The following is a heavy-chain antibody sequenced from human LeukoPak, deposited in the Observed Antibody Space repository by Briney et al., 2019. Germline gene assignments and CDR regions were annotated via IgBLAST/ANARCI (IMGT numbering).Heavy chain of an antibody. CDR3: APLIVGAGPS. V-gene: IGHV3-23*01. D-gene: IGHD1-26*01. J-gene: IGHJ5*02. Sequence: PGGSLRLSCAASGFTFSSYAMSWVRQAPGKGREWVSAIRGSGGSTYYADSVKGRFTISRDNSKNTLYLQMNSLRAEDTAVYYCAPLIVGAGPSWGQGTLVTVSS. CDR2: IRGSGGST. CDR1: GFTFSSYA.